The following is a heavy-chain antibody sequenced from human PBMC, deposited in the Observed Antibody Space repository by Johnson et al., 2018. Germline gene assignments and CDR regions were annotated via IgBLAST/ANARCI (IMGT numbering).Heavy chain of an antibody. Sequence: QVQLQESGGGVVQPGRSLRLSCAASGFTFSNYGMPWVRQAPGKGLEWVAVIWFDGSNEEYADSVKGRFTISRDNSKNTLYLQMNSLRAEDTAVYYCAREADSHDAFDVWGQGTMVTVSS. CDR2: IWFDGSNE. V-gene: IGHV3-33*08. CDR3: AREADSHDAFDV. D-gene: IGHD2-15*01. J-gene: IGHJ3*01. CDR1: GFTFSNYG.